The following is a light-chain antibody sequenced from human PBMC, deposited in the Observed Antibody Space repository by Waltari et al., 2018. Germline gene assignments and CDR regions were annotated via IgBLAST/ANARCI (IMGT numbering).Light chain of an antibody. V-gene: IGKV1-9*01. CDR1: QGISTY. J-gene: IGKJ1*01. CDR3: QQLNSLPRT. Sequence: DIQMTQSPSSLSASVGDRVTITCRASQGISTYLAWYQQKPGKAPKLLISAASTLQTGVPSRFSCSGSGTEFTLTISSLQPGDFATYYCQQLNSLPRTFGQGTKVEIK. CDR2: AAS.